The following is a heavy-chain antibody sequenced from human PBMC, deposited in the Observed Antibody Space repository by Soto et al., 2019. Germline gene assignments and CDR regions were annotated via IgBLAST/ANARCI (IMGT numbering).Heavy chain of an antibody. CDR2: ISYDGSNK. CDR3: ARGGRITFGGVIVDYYMDV. Sequence: QVQLVESGGGVVKPGRSLRLSCAASGFTFSSYGMHWVRQAPGKGLEWVAVISYDGSNKYYADSVKGRFTISRDNSKNTLYLQMNSLRVEDTAVYYCARGGRITFGGVIVDYYMDVWGKGTTVTVSS. D-gene: IGHD3-16*02. V-gene: IGHV3-30*03. CDR1: GFTFSSYG. J-gene: IGHJ6*03.